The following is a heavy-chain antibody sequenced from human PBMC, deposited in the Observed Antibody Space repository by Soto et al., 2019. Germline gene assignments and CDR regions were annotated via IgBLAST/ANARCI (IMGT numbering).Heavy chain of an antibody. CDR2: ISSSSSTI. D-gene: IGHD3-22*01. Sequence: PGESLRLSCAASGFTFSSYSMNWVRQAPGKGLEWVSYISSSSSTIYYADYVKGRFTISRDNAKNSLYLQLNSLRDEDTAVYYCARKNTYYYDSSGRMDVWGQGTTVTVS. V-gene: IGHV3-48*02. CDR3: ARKNTYYYDSSGRMDV. CDR1: GFTFSSYS. J-gene: IGHJ6*02.